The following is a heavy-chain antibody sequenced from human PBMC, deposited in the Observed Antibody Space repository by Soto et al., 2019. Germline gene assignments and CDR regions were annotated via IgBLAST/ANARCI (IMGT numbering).Heavy chain of an antibody. D-gene: IGHD6-19*01. CDR2: IYSGGST. CDR3: ASSGIAVAGTINAEYFQH. V-gene: IGHV3-66*01. J-gene: IGHJ1*01. Sequence: PGGSLRLSCAASGFTVSSNYMSWVRQAPGKGLEWVSVIYSGGSTCYADSVKGRFTISRDNSKNTLYLQMNSLRAEDTAVYYCASSGIAVAGTINAEYFQHWGQGTLVTVSS. CDR1: GFTVSSNY.